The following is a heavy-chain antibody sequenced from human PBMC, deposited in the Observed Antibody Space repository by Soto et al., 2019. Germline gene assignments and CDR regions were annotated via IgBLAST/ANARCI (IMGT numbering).Heavy chain of an antibody. V-gene: IGHV3-23*01. CDR2: ISGSGGST. J-gene: IGHJ4*02. CDR3: AKDEVGYSSSWYYY. CDR1: GFTFSSYA. D-gene: IGHD6-13*01. Sequence: GGSLRLSCAASGFTFSSYAMSWVRQAPGKGLEWVSAISGSGGSTYYADSVKGRFTISRDNSKNTLYLQMNSLRAEDTAVYYCAKDEVGYSSSWYYYWGQGTLVTVSS.